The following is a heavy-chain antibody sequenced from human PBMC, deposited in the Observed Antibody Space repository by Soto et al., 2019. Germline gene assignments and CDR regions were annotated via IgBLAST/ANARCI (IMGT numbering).Heavy chain of an antibody. J-gene: IGHJ6*02. CDR1: GFTFSSYA. CDR3: AKRSRRQWLDPMSSHYGMDV. Sequence: GGSLRLSCAASGFTFSSYAMSWVRQAPGKGLEWVSAISGSGGSTYYADSVKGRFTISRDNSKNTLYLQMNSLRAEDTAVYYCAKRSRRQWLDPMSSHYGMDVWGQGTPVTVSS. CDR2: ISGSGGST. D-gene: IGHD6-19*01. V-gene: IGHV3-23*01.